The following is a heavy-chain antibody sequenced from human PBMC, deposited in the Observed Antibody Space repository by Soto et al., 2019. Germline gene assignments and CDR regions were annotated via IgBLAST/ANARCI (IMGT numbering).Heavy chain of an antibody. CDR1: GGSFSGYY. CDR3: ARDPEEYCSGGSCYYNP. Sequence: QVQLQQWGAGLLKPSETLSLTCAVYGGSFSGYYWSWIRQPPGKGLEWIGEINHSGSTNYNPSLKSRVTISVDTSNNQFSLKLSSVTAADTAVYYCARDPEEYCSGGSCYYNPWGQGTLVTVSS. D-gene: IGHD2-15*01. J-gene: IGHJ5*02. V-gene: IGHV4-34*01. CDR2: INHSGST.